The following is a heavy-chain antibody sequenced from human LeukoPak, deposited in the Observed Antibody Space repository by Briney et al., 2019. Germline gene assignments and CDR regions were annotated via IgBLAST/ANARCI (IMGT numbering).Heavy chain of an antibody. V-gene: IGHV3-30*02. CDR1: GFTFSNYV. J-gene: IGHJ4*02. CDR3: ARDLQGQFDY. CDR2: IRYDGSNE. D-gene: IGHD4-11*01. Sequence: GGSLRLSCAASGFTFSNYVMHWVRQAPGKGLEWVASIRYDGSNEYYADSVKGRFSISRDNSKNTLYLQMNSLRAEDTAVYYCARDLQGQFDYWGQGTLVTVSS.